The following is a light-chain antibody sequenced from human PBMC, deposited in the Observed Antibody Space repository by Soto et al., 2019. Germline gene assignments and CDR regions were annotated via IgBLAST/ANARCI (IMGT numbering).Light chain of an antibody. CDR1: QSLLYNNTYNY. CDR3: KQRSYPIT. Sequence: EIVMTQSPLTLPVTPGEPASISCRSSQSLLYNNTYNYLDWYVQKPGQSPKLLIYSGSNRAPGVHDRFSGSGSGTDFTLKINRVEAEDVAVYYCKQRSYPITFGQGTRLEIK. J-gene: IGKJ5*01. CDR2: SGS. V-gene: IGKV2-28*01.